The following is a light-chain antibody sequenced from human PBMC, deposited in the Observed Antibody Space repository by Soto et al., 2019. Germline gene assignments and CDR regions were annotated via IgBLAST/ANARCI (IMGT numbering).Light chain of an antibody. V-gene: IGLV2-14*01. CDR2: EVS. CDR3: SSYTSSSTWV. J-gene: IGLJ3*02. Sequence: ALTQPASVSGSPGQSITISCTGTSSDVGGYNYVSWYQQHPGKAPKLMIYEVSNRPSGVSNRFSGSKSGNTASLTISGLQAEDEADYYCSSYTSSSTWVFGGGTKVTVL. CDR1: SSDVGGYNY.